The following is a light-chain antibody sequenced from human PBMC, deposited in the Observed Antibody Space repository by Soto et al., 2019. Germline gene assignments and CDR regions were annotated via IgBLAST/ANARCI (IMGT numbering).Light chain of an antibody. V-gene: IGLV2-11*01. Sequence: QSALTQPRAVSGSPGQSVTTSCTGTSSDVGAYNYVSWFQQHPGKAPKFMIYDVTKRPSGVPDRFSGSKSGNTASLTISGLQAEDEADYCCSYAGRYTWVFGGGTKLTVL. CDR3: CSYAGRYTWV. CDR1: SSDVGAYNY. CDR2: DVT. J-gene: IGLJ3*02.